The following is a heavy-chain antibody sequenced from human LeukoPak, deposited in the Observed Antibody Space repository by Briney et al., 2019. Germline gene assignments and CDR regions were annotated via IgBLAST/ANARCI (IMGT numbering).Heavy chain of an antibody. CDR2: ISSSGSTI. J-gene: IGHJ4*02. D-gene: IGHD3-10*01. CDR3: AREEWFVDQGYFDY. Sequence: GGSLRLSCAASGFTFSSYEMNWVRQAPGKGLEWVSYISSSGSTIYYADSVKGRFTISRDNAKNSLYLQMNSLRAEDTAVYYCAREEWFVDQGYFDYWGQGTLVTVSS. CDR1: GFTFSSYE. V-gene: IGHV3-48*03.